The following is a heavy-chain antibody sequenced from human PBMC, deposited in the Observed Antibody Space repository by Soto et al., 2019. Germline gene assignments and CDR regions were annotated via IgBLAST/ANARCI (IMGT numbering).Heavy chain of an antibody. J-gene: IGHJ6*03. V-gene: IGHV1-2*06. Sequence: QVQLVQSGAEVKKPGASVTVSCKASGYTFSDYYLHWVRQAPGQGREWMGRINPNSGDTKFAPKFQGRVTMTRETSVRTAFMELNWLQPDDKAVYYCARESGGATATLDYYYCYMDVGGQGTTVTVSS. CDR2: INPNSGDT. D-gene: IGHD5-12*01. CDR3: ARESGGATATLDYYYCYMDV. CDR1: GYTFSDYY.